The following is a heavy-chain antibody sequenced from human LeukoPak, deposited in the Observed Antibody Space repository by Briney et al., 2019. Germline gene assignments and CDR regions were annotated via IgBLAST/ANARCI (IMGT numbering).Heavy chain of an antibody. V-gene: IGHV3-21*01. D-gene: IGHD3-22*01. CDR2: ISGSGDDT. Sequence: GGSLRLSCAASGFTFSSYAMTWVRQAPGKGLEWVSAISGSGDDTYYADSVKGRFTISRDNAKNSLYLQMNSLRAEDTAVYYCASSSGYLAFDYWGQGTLVTVSS. CDR1: GFTFSSYA. CDR3: ASSSGYLAFDY. J-gene: IGHJ4*02.